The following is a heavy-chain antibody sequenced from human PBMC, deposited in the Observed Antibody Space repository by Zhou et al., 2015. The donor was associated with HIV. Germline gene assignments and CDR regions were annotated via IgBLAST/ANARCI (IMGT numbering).Heavy chain of an antibody. V-gene: IGHV1-69*01. CDR3: ARDAQFIVGATSGGQYFQH. CDR2: ITPTFGGA. J-gene: IGHJ1*01. D-gene: IGHD1-26*01. CDR1: GVTFSNYA. Sequence: QVHLMQSGAEVKKPGSSVKVSCKASGVTFSNYAISWVRQAPGQGLEWMGGITPTFGGADYAQKLHGRVTITADESTRTAYMELSSLRSDDTAVYYCARDAQFIVGATSGGQYFQHWGQGTLVTVSS.